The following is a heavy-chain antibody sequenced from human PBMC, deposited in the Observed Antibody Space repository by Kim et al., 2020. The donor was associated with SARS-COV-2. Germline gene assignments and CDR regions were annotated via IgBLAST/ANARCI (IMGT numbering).Heavy chain of an antibody. D-gene: IGHD3-10*01. CDR1: GFTFDDYT. CDR3: AREDMVQGVVGHYYYYYGMDV. Sequence: GGSLRLSCAASGFTFDDYTMHWVRQAPGKGLEWVSLISWDGGSTYYADSVKGRFTISRDNSKNSLYLQMNSLRTEDTALYYCAREDMVQGVVGHYYYYYGMDVWGQGTTVTVSS. J-gene: IGHJ6*02. V-gene: IGHV3-43*01. CDR2: ISWDGGST.